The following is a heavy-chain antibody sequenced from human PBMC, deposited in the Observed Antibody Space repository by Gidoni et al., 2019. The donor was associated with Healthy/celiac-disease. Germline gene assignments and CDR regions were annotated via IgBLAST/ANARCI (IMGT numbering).Heavy chain of an antibody. J-gene: IGHJ4*02. Sequence: EVQLVESGGGSVQLGRSRKLSCAASGLTFDDYAMHWVWTVPGKGLEWVSGSSWNSGSIGYADSVKGRFTISRDNAKSSLYLQMNSLRAEDTALYYCAKDIKPGRYCSGGSCHRTTPKPTIDYWGQGTLVTVSS. V-gene: IGHV3-9*01. CDR1: GLTFDDYA. CDR2: SSWNSGSI. D-gene: IGHD2-15*01. CDR3: AKDIKPGRYCSGGSCHRTTPKPTIDY.